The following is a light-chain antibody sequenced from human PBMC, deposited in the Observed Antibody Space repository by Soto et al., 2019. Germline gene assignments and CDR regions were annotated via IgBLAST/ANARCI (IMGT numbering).Light chain of an antibody. CDR1: KLGDKY. CDR2: QDS. J-gene: IGLJ1*01. V-gene: IGLV3-1*01. Sequence: SYELTQPPSVSVSPGQTASITCSGAKLGDKYGCWYQQKPGQSPVLVIYQDSKRPSGIPERFAGSNSGNTATLTISGTQAMDEADYYCQAWDSRTAYVFGTGTKLTVL. CDR3: QAWDSRTAYV.